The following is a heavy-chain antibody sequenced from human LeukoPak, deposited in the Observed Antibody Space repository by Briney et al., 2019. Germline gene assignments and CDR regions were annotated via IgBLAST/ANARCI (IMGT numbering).Heavy chain of an antibody. D-gene: IGHD2-2*01. J-gene: IGHJ6*02. CDR2: ISSSSSYT. CDR3: ARDGGLGYCSSTSCHAVYYYYGMDV. Sequence: PGGSLRLSCAASGFTFSDYYMSWIRQAPGKGLEWVSYISSSSSYTNYADSVKGRFTISRDNSKNTLYLQMNSLRAEDTAVYYCARDGGLGYCSSTSCHAVYYYYGMDVWGQGTTVTVSS. V-gene: IGHV3-11*06. CDR1: GFTFSDYY.